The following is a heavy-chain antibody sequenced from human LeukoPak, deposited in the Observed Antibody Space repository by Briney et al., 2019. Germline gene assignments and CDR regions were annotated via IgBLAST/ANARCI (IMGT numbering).Heavy chain of an antibody. J-gene: IGHJ4*02. V-gene: IGHV1-18*01. CDR3: ARRHLIGNGYFEH. CDR2: ISTFNGNT. D-gene: IGHD1-1*01. Sequence: VASVKVSCKASGYAFTNYGVGWLRLAPGQGLQWLGWISTFNGNTNYAQIVQDRVTMTTDTSTNTAYLELRSLRSDDTAVYYCARRHLIGNGYFEHWGQGTLVTVSS. CDR1: GYAFTNYG.